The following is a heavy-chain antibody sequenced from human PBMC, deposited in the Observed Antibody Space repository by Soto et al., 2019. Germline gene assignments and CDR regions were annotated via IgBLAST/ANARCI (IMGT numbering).Heavy chain of an antibody. CDR3: ARDREGSSWYGNWFDP. Sequence: PSQTLSLTCAISGDSVSSNSAAWNWIRQSPSRGLEWLGRTYYRSKWYNDYTVSVKSRITINPDTSKNQYSLQLNSVTLEDSALFYCARDREGSSWYGNWFDPWGQGTLVTVSS. V-gene: IGHV6-1*01. J-gene: IGHJ5*02. CDR2: TYYRSKWYN. CDR1: GDSVSSNSAA. D-gene: IGHD6-13*01.